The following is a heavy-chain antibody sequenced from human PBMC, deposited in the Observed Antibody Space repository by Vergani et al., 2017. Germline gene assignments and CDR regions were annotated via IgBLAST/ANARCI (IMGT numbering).Heavy chain of an antibody. CDR3: AKDNVPGYYDSSGYCDY. J-gene: IGHJ4*02. CDR2: ISGSGGFT. CDR1: GFTFTNFV. Sequence: DVDLVESGGGFVQPGGSRRLSCAASGFTFTNFVMTWVRQAPGEGLEWVSGISGSGGFTYYADSVKGRFTISRDNSKNTMFLQMNNLRAEDTAVYYCAKDNVPGYYDSSGYCDYWGQGTLVTVSS. V-gene: IGHV3-23*04. D-gene: IGHD3-22*01.